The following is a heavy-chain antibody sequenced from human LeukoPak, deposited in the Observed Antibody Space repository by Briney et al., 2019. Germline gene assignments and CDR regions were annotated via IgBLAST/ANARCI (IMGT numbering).Heavy chain of an antibody. CDR3: AKDWKFYYVSGSFFPDN. V-gene: IGHV3-30-3*01. J-gene: IGHJ4*02. D-gene: IGHD3-10*01. CDR2: ISHDGSKK. Sequence: GGSLRLSCAASVFAFSRYAVHWVRQAPGKGLECVAVISHDGSKKYYADFVKGRFTISRDNSKNTLYLHMNSLIPEDTAVYFCAKDWKFYYVSGSFFPDNWGQGTLVTVSS. CDR1: VFAFSRYA.